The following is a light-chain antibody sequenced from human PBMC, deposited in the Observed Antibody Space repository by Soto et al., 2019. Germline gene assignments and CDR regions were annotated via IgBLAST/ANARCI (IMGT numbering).Light chain of an antibody. Sequence: QSVLTQPPSVSAAPRHEVTISCSGSSSNIGTYYVSWYQQLPGTAPKLLIYDNNKRPSGIPDRFSGSKSGASATLGIAGLQTGDEADYYCGTWDSSLRVYVFGTGTKLTVL. J-gene: IGLJ1*01. CDR2: DNN. V-gene: IGLV1-51*01. CDR1: SSNIGTYY. CDR3: GTWDSSLRVYV.